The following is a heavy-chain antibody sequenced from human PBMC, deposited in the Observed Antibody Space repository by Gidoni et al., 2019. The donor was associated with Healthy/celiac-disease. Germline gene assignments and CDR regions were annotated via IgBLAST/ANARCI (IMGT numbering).Heavy chain of an antibody. J-gene: IGHJ4*02. Sequence: EVQLVESGGGLVQPGGSLRLSCAASGFTFSSYEMNWVRRAPGKGLEWVSYISSSGSTIYYADSVKGRFTISRDNAKNSLYLQMNSLRAEDTAVYYCARDGDYGYYFDYWGQGTLVTVSS. CDR1: GFTFSSYE. D-gene: IGHD4-17*01. V-gene: IGHV3-48*03. CDR2: ISSSGSTI. CDR3: ARDGDYGYYFDY.